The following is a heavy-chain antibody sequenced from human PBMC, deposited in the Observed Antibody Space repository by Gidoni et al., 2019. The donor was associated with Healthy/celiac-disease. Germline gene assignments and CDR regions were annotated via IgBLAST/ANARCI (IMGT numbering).Heavy chain of an antibody. Sequence: QVQLQKCGAGLLQPSVTLSLTCAVYGGSLSGYYWSWIRQPPGKGLEWIGEINHRGSPNFQPVPEGPVTLSVDTGQDPFLPELRSCNAAGTGVYSRWGIHGLCGGDCAQNLDYWGQGTLVTVSS. CDR2: INHRGSP. CDR1: GGSLSGYY. CDR3: WGIHGLCGGDCAQNLDY. J-gene: IGHJ4*02. D-gene: IGHD2-21*02. V-gene: IGHV4-34*03.